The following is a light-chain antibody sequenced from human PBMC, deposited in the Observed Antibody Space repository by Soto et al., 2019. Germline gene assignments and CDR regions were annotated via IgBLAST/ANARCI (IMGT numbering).Light chain of an antibody. CDR3: SSYAGSTYV. Sequence: QSVLTQPPSASGSPGQSVTISCTGTSSDVGGYNYVSWYQQHPGKAPKLMIYEVSKRPSGVPDRFSGSKSGNTASLTVSGLQALDEADYYCSSYAGSTYVFGTGNKVTVL. V-gene: IGLV2-8*01. J-gene: IGLJ1*01. CDR2: EVS. CDR1: SSDVGGYNY.